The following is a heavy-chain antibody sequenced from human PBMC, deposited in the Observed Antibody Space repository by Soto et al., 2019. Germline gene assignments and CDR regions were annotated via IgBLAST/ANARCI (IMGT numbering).Heavy chain of an antibody. Sequence: QVQLQESGPGLVKPSQTLSLTCTVSGDSINSGDHYWSWIRQRPGKGLEWIGYIYYRGNTYYNPSLKSRVSISVDTTKTQFSLKLSSVIAADTAVYYRARSIGRNYFDYWGQGTLVTVSS. CDR1: GDSINSGDHY. D-gene: IGHD6-6*01. CDR3: ARSIGRNYFDY. J-gene: IGHJ4*02. V-gene: IGHV4-30-4*01. CDR2: IYYRGNT.